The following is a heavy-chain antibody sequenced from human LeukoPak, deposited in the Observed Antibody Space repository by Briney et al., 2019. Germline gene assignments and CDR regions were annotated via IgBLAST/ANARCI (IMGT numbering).Heavy chain of an antibody. Sequence: SETLSLTCAVYGGSFSGYYWSWIRQPPGKGLEWIGEINHSGSTNYNPSLKSRVTISVDTSKNQFSLKLSSVTAADTAVYYCASGAFLGYCSSTSCPGWFDHWGQGTLVTVSS. CDR3: ASGAFLGYCSSTSCPGWFDH. J-gene: IGHJ5*02. V-gene: IGHV4-34*01. CDR1: GGSFSGYY. D-gene: IGHD2-2*01. CDR2: INHSGST.